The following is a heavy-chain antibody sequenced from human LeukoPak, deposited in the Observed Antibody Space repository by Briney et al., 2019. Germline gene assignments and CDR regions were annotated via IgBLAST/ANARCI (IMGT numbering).Heavy chain of an antibody. D-gene: IGHD1-26*01. J-gene: IGHJ5*02. CDR1: GGSISSYY. V-gene: IGHV4-4*07. CDR3: ARDFNLPDSGSYFNWFDP. Sequence: SETLSLTCTVSGGSISSYYWSWIRQPAGKGLGWIGRIYTSGSTNYNPSLKSRVTMSVDTSKNQFSLKLSSVTAADTAVYYCARDFNLPDSGSYFNWFDPWGQGTLVTVSS. CDR2: IYTSGST.